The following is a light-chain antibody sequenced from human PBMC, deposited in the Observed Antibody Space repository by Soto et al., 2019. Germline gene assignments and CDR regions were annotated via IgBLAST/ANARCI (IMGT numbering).Light chain of an antibody. CDR2: DAS. CDR1: QSVSSSY. Sequence: EIVLTQSPATLSLSPGERATLSCGASQSVSSSYLAWYQQKPGLAPRLLMYDASSRATGIPDRFSGSGSGTDYNLTISRLEHEDCAVYYCQQYCSSPYTFGQGTKLEIK. CDR3: QQYCSSPYT. J-gene: IGKJ2*01. V-gene: IGKV3D-20*01.